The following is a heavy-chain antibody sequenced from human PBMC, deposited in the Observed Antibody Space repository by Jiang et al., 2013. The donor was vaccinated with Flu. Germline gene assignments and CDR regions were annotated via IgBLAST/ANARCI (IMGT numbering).Heavy chain of an antibody. J-gene: IGHJ6*02. Sequence: VQLVESGGGLVQPGGSLRLSCAASGFTFSSYAMSWVRQAPGKGLEWVSAISGSGGSTYYADSVKGRFTISRDNSKNTLYLQMNSLRAEDTAVYYCAKGDYGSGSWVYYYGMDVWGQGTTVTVSS. V-gene: IGHV3-23*04. CDR3: AKGDYGSGSWVYYYGMDV. CDR1: GFTFSSYA. D-gene: IGHD3-10*01. CDR2: ISGSGGST.